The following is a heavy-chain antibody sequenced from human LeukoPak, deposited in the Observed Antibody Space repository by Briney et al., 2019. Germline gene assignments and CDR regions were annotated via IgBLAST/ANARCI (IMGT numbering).Heavy chain of an antibody. Sequence: GGSLRLSCEASGFRFSYYEMSWVRQAPGKGLEWLSYINSGGSGIHYAGSVNGRFTISRDNSKNSLYLQMNSLRVEDTAVYYCAAVGRAGHPGYWGQGTLVSVSS. CDR3: AAVGRAGHPGY. D-gene: IGHD2-2*01. CDR1: GFRFSYYE. CDR2: INSGGSGI. V-gene: IGHV3-48*03. J-gene: IGHJ4*02.